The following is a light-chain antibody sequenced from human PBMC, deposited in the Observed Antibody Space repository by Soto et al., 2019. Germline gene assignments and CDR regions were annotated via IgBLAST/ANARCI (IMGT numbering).Light chain of an antibody. Sequence: QSALTQPAYVSGSPGQSITISCTGTSSDVGGYNYVSWYQQHPGKAPKVMIYDVSNRPSGVSNRFSGSKSGNTASLTISGLQAEDEADYYCSSYTSSSTLVVFGGGTKVTVL. CDR3: SSYTSSSTLVV. J-gene: IGLJ2*01. CDR1: SSDVGGYNY. V-gene: IGLV2-14*01. CDR2: DVS.